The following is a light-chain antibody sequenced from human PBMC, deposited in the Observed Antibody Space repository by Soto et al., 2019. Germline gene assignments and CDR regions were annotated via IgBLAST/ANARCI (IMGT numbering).Light chain of an antibody. CDR1: QGISNY. V-gene: IGKV1-27*01. J-gene: IGKJ1*01. CDR3: QKYNCAPWT. CDR2: AAS. Sequence: DILMNQLPSSLSAAIKYRVTITFLASQGISNYLAWYQQKPGTVPKLLISAASTLQTGVPSRFSGGGSGTDFTLTISSLQPEDVATYCCQKYNCAPWTFGQGGNV.